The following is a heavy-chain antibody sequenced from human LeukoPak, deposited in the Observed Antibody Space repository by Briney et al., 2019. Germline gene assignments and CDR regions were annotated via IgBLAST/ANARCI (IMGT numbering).Heavy chain of an antibody. D-gene: IGHD3-22*01. CDR1: GYTFTSYA. V-gene: IGHV1-46*01. CDR2: INPSGGST. Sequence: ASVKVSCKASGYTFTSYAMNWVRQAPGQGLEWMGIINPSGGSTSYAQKFQGRVTMTRDMSTSTVYMELSSLRSEDTAVYYCARDAHSSGPPYYYYMDVWGKGTTVTVSS. CDR3: ARDAHSSGPPYYYYMDV. J-gene: IGHJ6*03.